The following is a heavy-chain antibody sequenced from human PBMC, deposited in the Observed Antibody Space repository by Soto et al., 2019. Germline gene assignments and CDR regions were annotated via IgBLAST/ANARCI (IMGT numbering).Heavy chain of an antibody. V-gene: IGHV4-31*03. CDR3: ARASLEYYDSSGYYPD. CDR1: GGSISSGGYY. J-gene: IGHJ4*02. CDR2: IYYSGST. D-gene: IGHD3-22*01. Sequence: PSETLSLTCTVSGGSISSGGYYWSWIRQHPGKGLEWIGYIYYSGSTYYKPSLKSRVNISVDTSKNKFSMKLSSVTAADTAVFYCARASLEYYDSSGYYPDWGQGTLVTVSS.